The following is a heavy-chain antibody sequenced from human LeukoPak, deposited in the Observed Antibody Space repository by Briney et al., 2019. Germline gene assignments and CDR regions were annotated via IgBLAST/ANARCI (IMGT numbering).Heavy chain of an antibody. CDR1: GLTVSNIY. J-gene: IGHJ3*02. CDR3: AREEDAYDI. Sequence: GGSLRLPCSASGLTVSNIYMSRVRQAPGKGLEWVSVIYSGDNTYYADSVKGRFTISRDNSKNTLYLQMNSLRAEDTAAYYCAREEDAYDIWGQGTLVAVSS. CDR2: IYSGDNT. V-gene: IGHV3-53*01.